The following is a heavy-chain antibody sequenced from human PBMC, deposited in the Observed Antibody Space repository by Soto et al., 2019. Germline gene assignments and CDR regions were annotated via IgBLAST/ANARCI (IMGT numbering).Heavy chain of an antibody. CDR2: IIPIFGTA. CDR3: ARDPYSSSWYDYYYYGMDV. J-gene: IGHJ6*02. Sequence: QVQLVQSGAEVKKPGSSVKVSCKASGGTFSSYAISWVRQAPGQGLEWMGGIIPIFGTANYAEKFQGRVTINADESTSTAYMELSSLRSEDTAVYYCARDPYSSSWYDYYYYGMDVWGQGTTVTVSS. V-gene: IGHV1-69*01. CDR1: GGTFSSYA. D-gene: IGHD6-13*01.